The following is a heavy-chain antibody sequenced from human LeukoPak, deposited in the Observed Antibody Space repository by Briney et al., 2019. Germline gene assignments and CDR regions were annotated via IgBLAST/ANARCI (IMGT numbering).Heavy chain of an antibody. D-gene: IGHD6-6*01. CDR1: GGSFRGYY. CDR3: ARGDGFLVDY. V-gene: IGHV4-34*01. Sequence: SETPSLTCAVYGGSFRGYYWNWIRQPPGKGLEWIGEINHSGSTNYPPSLKSRVTISVDTSKNQFSLKLSSVTAADTAVYYCARGDGFLVDYWGQGTLVTVSS. CDR2: INHSGST. J-gene: IGHJ4*02.